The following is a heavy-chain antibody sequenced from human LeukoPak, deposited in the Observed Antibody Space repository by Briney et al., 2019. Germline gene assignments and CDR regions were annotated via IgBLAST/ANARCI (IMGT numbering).Heavy chain of an antibody. Sequence: GGSLRLSCAASGFTFSSYAMSWVRQAPGKGLEWVSAISGSGGSTYYADSVKGRFTISRDNSKNTLYLQMNSPRAEDTAVYYCAKGGSSGWYYFDYWGQGTLVTVSS. V-gene: IGHV3-23*01. J-gene: IGHJ4*02. D-gene: IGHD6-19*01. CDR2: ISGSGGST. CDR3: AKGGSSGWYYFDY. CDR1: GFTFSSYA.